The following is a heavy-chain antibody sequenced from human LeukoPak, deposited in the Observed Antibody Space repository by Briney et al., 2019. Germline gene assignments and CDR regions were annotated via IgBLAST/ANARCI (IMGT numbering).Heavy chain of an antibody. V-gene: IGHV5-51*01. CDR3: ARLRKDTSGYYLDY. CDR2: IYPGDSDT. Sequence: GGSLKISCQGSGSRFTSYWIDWVRQLPGKGLEWMGIIYPGDSDTRYSPSFQGQVTISADKSISTAYLQWSSLKASDTAMYYCARLRKDTSGYYLDYWGQGTLVTVSS. CDR1: GSRFTSYW. J-gene: IGHJ4*02. D-gene: IGHD3-22*01.